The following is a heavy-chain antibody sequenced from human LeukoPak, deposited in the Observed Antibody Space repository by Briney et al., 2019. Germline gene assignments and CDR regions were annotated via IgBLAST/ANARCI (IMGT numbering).Heavy chain of an antibody. D-gene: IGHD3-10*01. J-gene: IGHJ4*02. CDR2: VSFEGSNK. CDR3: AKDMGYYYGSGSYPPENDY. Sequence: GGSPRLSCAASGFTFSRYGMHWVRQAPGKGLEWVAVVSFEGSNKYYADSVKGRFTISRDNSKNTLSLQMNSLRAEDTAVYYCAKDMGYYYGSGSYPPENDYWGQGTLVTVSS. CDR1: GFTFSRYG. V-gene: IGHV3-30*18.